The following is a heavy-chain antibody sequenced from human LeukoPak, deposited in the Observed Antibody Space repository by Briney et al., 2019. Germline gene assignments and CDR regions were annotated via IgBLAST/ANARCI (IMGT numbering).Heavy chain of an antibody. CDR1: VFTFSSYT. CDR2: ITSGSTHI. V-gene: IGHV3-21*01. Sequence: GGSLRLSCVASVFTFSSYTLNWVGQARGKGREWVSSITSGSTHIYYADSVEGRFTISRDNAKKSMFLQMNSLRAEDTAVYYCASDVMVDYWGQGTLVTVSS. J-gene: IGHJ4*02. CDR3: ASDVMVDY. D-gene: IGHD3-10*01.